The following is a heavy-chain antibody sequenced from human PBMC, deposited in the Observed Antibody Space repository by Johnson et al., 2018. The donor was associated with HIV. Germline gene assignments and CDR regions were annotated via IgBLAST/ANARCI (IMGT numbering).Heavy chain of an antibody. Sequence: VQLVESGGGLVQPGGSLRLSCTATGFNFSSNWMNWVRQAPGKGLEWVANIKGDGSEKYYVESVRGRFTISRDNAKNSLYLQMNSLRADDTAVYYCARPIVRGAADIWGQGTMVIVSS. CDR1: GFNFSSNW. CDR3: ARPIVRGAADI. J-gene: IGHJ3*02. D-gene: IGHD3-10*01. CDR2: IKGDGSEK. V-gene: IGHV3-7*05.